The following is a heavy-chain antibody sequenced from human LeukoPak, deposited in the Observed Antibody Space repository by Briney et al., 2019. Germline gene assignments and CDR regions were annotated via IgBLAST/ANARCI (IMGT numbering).Heavy chain of an antibody. CDR3: ARDNSGSFGDY. CDR1: GYTFTGYY. D-gene: IGHD6-19*01. V-gene: IGHV1-2*02. Sequence: ASVKVSYKASGYTFTGYYMHWVRQAPGQGLEWMGWINPNSGGTKYAQKFQGRVTMTRDTSISTAYMELSRLRSDDTAVYYCARDNSGSFGDYWGQGTLVAVSS. J-gene: IGHJ4*02. CDR2: INPNSGGT.